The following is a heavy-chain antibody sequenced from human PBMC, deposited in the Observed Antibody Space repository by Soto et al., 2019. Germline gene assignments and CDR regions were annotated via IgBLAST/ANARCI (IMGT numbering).Heavy chain of an antibody. CDR2: IYHSGAT. Sequence: PSETLSLTCAVSGASISNDNWWSWVRQPPGKGLEWIGEIYHSGATNYKPSLTSRVTISVDTSKNQFSLKLTSVTAADTAVYFCTRNGYYSLDLWGQGAMVTV. V-gene: IGHV4-4*02. CDR1: GASISNDNW. CDR3: TRNGYYSLDL. D-gene: IGHD1-26*01. J-gene: IGHJ3*01.